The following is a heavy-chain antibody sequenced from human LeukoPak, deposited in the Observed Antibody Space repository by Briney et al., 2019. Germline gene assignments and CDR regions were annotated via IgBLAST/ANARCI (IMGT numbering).Heavy chain of an antibody. Sequence: PGGSLRLSCVGSGFASIAYALTWARQAPGKGLEWVSGISGGGVTTYYADSVKGRFTISRDNSKNTLYLQMNSLRADDTAIYYCARNQQLGGHSYYYYGMVVWGQGTTVTVSS. CDR3: ARNQQLGGHSYYYYGMVV. J-gene: IGHJ6*02. CDR2: ISGGGVTT. CDR1: GFASIAYA. D-gene: IGHD3-16*01. V-gene: IGHV3-23*01.